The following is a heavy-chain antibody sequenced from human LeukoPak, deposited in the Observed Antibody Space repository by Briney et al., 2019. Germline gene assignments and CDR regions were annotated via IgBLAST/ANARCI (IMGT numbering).Heavy chain of an antibody. CDR3: ARGRGSDGMDV. Sequence: GGSLRLSRAASGFTFSTYAMSWVRQAPGKGLEWVSAITGSGGTTYYADSVKGRFTISRDNSKNTLYLQMNSLRAEDTAVYYCARGRGSDGMDVWGQGTTVTVSS. J-gene: IGHJ6*02. V-gene: IGHV3-23*01. CDR1: GFTFSTYA. CDR2: ITGSGGTT.